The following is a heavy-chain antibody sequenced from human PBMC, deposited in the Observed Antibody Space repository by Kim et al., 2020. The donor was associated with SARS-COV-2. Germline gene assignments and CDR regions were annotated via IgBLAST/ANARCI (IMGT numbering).Heavy chain of an antibody. CDR2: ISSSGSTI. CDR3: ARPPSLYNWNPGDDAFDI. D-gene: IGHD1-20*01. Sequence: GGSLRLSCAASGFTFSSYEMNWVRQAPGKGLEWVSYISSSGSTIYYADSVKGRFTISRDNAKNSLYLQMNSLRAEDTAVYYCARPPSLYNWNPGDDAFDIWGQGTMVTVSS. CDR1: GFTFSSYE. V-gene: IGHV3-48*03. J-gene: IGHJ3*02.